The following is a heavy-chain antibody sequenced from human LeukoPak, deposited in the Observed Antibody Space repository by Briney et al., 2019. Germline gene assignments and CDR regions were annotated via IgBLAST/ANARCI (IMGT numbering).Heavy chain of an antibody. D-gene: IGHD3-22*01. CDR1: GGSFSGYY. J-gene: IGHJ3*02. CDR3: ARRITMIVVVSPNDAFDI. Sequence: PSETLSLTCAVYGGSFSGYYWSWIRQPPEKGLEWIGEINHSGSTNYNPSLKSRVTISVDTSKNQFSLKLSSVTAADTAVYYCARRITMIVVVSPNDAFDIWGQGTMVTVSS. V-gene: IGHV4-34*01. CDR2: INHSGST.